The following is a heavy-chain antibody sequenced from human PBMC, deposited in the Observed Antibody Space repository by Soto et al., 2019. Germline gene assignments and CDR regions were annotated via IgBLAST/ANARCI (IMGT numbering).Heavy chain of an antibody. V-gene: IGHV4-59*01. D-gene: IGHD6-19*01. CDR1: GASIGRFY. J-gene: IGHJ4*02. Sequence: SETLSLTCTVSGASIGRFYWSWIRQAPGRGLEWIGYIFYGGITDYNPSLKSRVTISVDTPNNQFSLTLRSVTAAGTAVYYCATSPQYSRGWNGGFDSWGQGILVTVSS. CDR2: IFYGGIT. CDR3: ATSPQYSRGWNGGFDS.